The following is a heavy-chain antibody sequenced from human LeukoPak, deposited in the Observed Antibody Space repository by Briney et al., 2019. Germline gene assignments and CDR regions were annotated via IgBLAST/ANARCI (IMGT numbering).Heavy chain of an antibody. CDR1: GFTFSNYW. CDR3: TRSLDY. Sequence: GALRLSCAASGFTFSNYWMDWVRQAPGQGLEWVANINQDGSEKYYVDSVKGRFTISRDNARNSLHLQMNSLRAEDTAVYYCTRSLDYWGQGTLVTVSS. V-gene: IGHV3-7*01. CDR2: INQDGSEK. J-gene: IGHJ4*02.